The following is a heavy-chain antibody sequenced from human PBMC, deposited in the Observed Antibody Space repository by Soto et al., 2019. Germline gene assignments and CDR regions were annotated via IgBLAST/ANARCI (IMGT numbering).Heavy chain of an antibody. CDR2: IYYSGST. CDR1: GGSISSSSYY. V-gene: IGHV4-39*01. D-gene: IGHD1-26*01. Sequence: QLQLQESGPGLVKPSETLSLTCTVSGGSISSSSYYWGWIRQPPGKGLEWIGSIYYSGSTYYNPSLKSRVTISVDTSKNQFSLKLSSVTAADTAVYYCARQAGWELESYYFDYWGQGTLVTVSS. CDR3: ARQAGWELESYYFDY. J-gene: IGHJ4*02.